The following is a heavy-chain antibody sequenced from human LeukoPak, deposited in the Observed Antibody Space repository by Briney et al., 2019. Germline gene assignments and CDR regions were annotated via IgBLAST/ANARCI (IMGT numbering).Heavy chain of an antibody. V-gene: IGHV3-7*01. J-gene: IGHJ4*02. CDR3: ARDYKGLSEY. Sequence: DSVKGRFTISRDNAKDSLYLHMNTPRAEDTAVYYCARDYKGLSEYWGQGTLVTVSS. D-gene: IGHD1-1*01.